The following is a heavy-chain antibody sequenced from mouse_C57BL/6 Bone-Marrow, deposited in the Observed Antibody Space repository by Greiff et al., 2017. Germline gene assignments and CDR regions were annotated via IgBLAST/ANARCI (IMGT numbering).Heavy chain of an antibody. Sequence: VQLQQSGAELVRPGASVKLSCTASGFNIKDDYMPWVKQRPEQGLAWIGWIDPENGDTEYASMFPGLATITADPSSHTAYLQLSSLTSEDTAVDYGTTGGYFDVWGKGTTVTVSS. J-gene: IGHJ1*03. CDR1: GFNIKDDY. V-gene: IGHV14-4*01. CDR2: IDPENGDT. CDR3: TTGGYFDV.